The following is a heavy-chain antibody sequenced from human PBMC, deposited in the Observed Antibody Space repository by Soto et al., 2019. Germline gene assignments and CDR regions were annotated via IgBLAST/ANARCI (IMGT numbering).Heavy chain of an antibody. J-gene: IGHJ4*02. D-gene: IGHD2-2*02. CDR3: ARLGYCTGTSCYTFDS. CDR1: GYSFTSYW. V-gene: IGHV5-10-1*01. CDR2: INPSDSYT. Sequence: XDSLKVSCQCSGYSFTSYWIGLVRQRPGKGLEWMGRINPSDSYTTYSPSFQGHATISTDKSFSTAYLQWSGLKASDTAMYYCARLGYCTGTSCYTFDSWGQGTLVTVSS.